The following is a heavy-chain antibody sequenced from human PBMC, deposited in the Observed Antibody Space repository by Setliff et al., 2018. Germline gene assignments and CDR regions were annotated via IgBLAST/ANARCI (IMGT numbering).Heavy chain of an antibody. CDR2: IYAGDSDT. V-gene: IGHV5-51*01. Sequence: PGESLKIFCKGSGYTFSNYWVGWVRQMPGKGLEWMGVIYAGDSDTRYSPSFQGQVTFSADKSISTAYLQWSTLKASDTAMYYCARLGSSSWYNDVFDFWGPGTMVTVSS. CDR3: ARLGSSSWYNDVFDF. D-gene: IGHD6-13*01. CDR1: GYTFSNYW. J-gene: IGHJ3*01.